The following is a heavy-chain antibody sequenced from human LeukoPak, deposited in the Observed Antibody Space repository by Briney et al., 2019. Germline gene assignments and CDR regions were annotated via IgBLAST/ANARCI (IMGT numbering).Heavy chain of an antibody. Sequence: KPSETLSLTCAVYGGSFSGYYWSWIRQPPGKGLEWIGEINHSGSTNYNPSLKSRVTISVDTSKNQFSLKLSSVTAADTAVYYCARHGYYGSGSYYSRPKIMDVWGKGTTVTISS. CDR2: INHSGST. V-gene: IGHV4-34*01. CDR3: ARHGYYGSGSYYSRPKIMDV. CDR1: GGSFSGYY. J-gene: IGHJ6*03. D-gene: IGHD3-10*01.